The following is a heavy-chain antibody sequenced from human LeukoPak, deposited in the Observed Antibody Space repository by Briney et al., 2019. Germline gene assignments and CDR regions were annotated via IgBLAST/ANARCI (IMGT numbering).Heavy chain of an antibody. J-gene: IGHJ5*02. CDR2: ISSSSSTI. D-gene: IGHD6-13*01. V-gene: IGHV3-48*01. CDR3: ARSSSWSGFHAPFDP. CDR1: GFTFSSYS. Sequence: PGGSLRLSCAASGFTFSSYSMNWVRQAPGKGLEWVSYISSSSSTIYYADSVKGRFTISRDNAKNSLYLQMNSLRAEDTAVYYCARSSSWSGFHAPFDPWGQGTLVTVSS.